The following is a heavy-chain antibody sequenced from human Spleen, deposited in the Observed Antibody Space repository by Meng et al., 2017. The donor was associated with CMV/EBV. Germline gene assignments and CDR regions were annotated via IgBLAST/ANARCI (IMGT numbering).Heavy chain of an antibody. V-gene: IGHV3-48*04. D-gene: IGHD3-22*01. Sequence: GESLKISCTASGFTFSSYTMNWVRQPPGKGLEWVSYISSSGRAVHYADSLRGRFTVSGDNAKNSLYLQMNSLRADDTAVYYCARSLFDSNDPFDYWGQGAVVTVSS. J-gene: IGHJ4*02. CDR2: ISSSGRAV. CDR3: ARSLFDSNDPFDY. CDR1: GFTFSSYT.